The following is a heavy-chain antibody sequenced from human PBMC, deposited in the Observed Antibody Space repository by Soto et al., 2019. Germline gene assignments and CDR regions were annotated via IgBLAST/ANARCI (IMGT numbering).Heavy chain of an antibody. D-gene: IGHD3-10*01. V-gene: IGHV4-34*01. Sequence: SETLSLSCAVYGGSFSGYYWSWIRQPPGKGLEWIGEINHSGSTNYNPSLKSRVTISVDTSKNQFSLKLSSVTAADTAVYYCARHRRYYYGSVSYYYHYGMDVWGQGTTVTVSS. CDR1: GGSFSGYY. CDR2: INHSGST. CDR3: ARHRRYYYGSVSYYYHYGMDV. J-gene: IGHJ6*02.